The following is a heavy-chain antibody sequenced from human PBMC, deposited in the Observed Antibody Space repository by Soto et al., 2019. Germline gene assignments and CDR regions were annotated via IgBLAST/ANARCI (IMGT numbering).Heavy chain of an antibody. D-gene: IGHD6-19*01. CDR1: GGTFSSYA. CDR3: ASGGYSSGWYWIYFDY. CDR2: IIPIFGTA. Sequence: GASVKVSCKASGGTFSSYAISWVRQAPGQGLEWMGGIIPIFGTANYAQKFQGRVTMTADESTSTAYMELRSLRSDDTAVYYCASGGYSSGWYWIYFDYWGQGTLVTVSS. J-gene: IGHJ4*02. V-gene: IGHV1-69*13.